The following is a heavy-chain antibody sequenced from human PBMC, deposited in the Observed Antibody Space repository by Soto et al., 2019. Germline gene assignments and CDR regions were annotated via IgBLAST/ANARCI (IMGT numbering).Heavy chain of an antibody. J-gene: IGHJ6*03. CDR3: ARLNGHFTAFYYYNMDV. CDR1: GGSISSYC. V-gene: IGHV4-59*08. CDR2: IYYSGGT. Sequence: SEPLPLTCTVSGGSISSYCWSWIRQPPGKGLEWIGYIYYSGGTNYNPSLKSRVTISVDTSKNQFSLKLSSVTAAGTAVYYCARLNGHFTAFYYYNMDVWGKGTTVTVSS. D-gene: IGHD3-3*02.